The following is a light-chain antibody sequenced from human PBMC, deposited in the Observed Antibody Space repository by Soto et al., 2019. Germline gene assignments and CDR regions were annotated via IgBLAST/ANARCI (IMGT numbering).Light chain of an antibody. Sequence: EIVLTQSPGTLSLFPGERATLSCRASQSVSSSFLAWYQQKPGQAPRLLIYGASSRATGIPDRFSGSGSGTDFTLTISRLESEDFVVYYCQQYGSSPITFGQGTRLETK. CDR3: QQYGSSPIT. J-gene: IGKJ5*01. CDR1: QSVSSSF. CDR2: GAS. V-gene: IGKV3-20*01.